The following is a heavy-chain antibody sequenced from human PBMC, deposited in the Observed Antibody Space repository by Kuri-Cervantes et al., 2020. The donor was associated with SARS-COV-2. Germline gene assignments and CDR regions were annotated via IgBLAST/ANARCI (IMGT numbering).Heavy chain of an antibody. CDR2: INHSGST. CDR1: GGSISSYY. J-gene: IGHJ4*02. V-gene: IGHV4-34*01. D-gene: IGHD4-17*01. CDR3: ASSAVNYGDYVTY. Sequence: SETLSLTCTVSGGSISSYYWSWIRQPPGKGLEWIGEINHSGSTNYNPSLKSRVTISVDTSKNQFSLKLSSVTAADTAVYYCASSAVNYGDYVTYWAQGTLVTVPS.